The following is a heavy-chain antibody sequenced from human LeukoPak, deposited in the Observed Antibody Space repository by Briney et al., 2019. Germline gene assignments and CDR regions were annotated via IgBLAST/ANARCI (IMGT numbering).Heavy chain of an antibody. CDR2: MNPNSGNT. Sequence: GASVKVSCKASEYTFTSYDLNWVRQATGQGLEWMGWMNPNSGNTGYAQRFQGRVTMIRNTSISTAYMELSSLRSEDTAVYYCARGRLSGNYYWFDSWGQGTLVTVSS. J-gene: IGHJ5*01. D-gene: IGHD1-26*01. CDR3: ARGRLSGNYYWFDS. V-gene: IGHV1-8*01. CDR1: EYTFTSYD.